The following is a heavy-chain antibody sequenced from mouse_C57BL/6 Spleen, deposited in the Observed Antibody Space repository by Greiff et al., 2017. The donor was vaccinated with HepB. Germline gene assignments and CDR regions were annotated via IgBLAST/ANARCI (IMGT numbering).Heavy chain of an antibody. Sequence: DVQLVESGGGLVKPGGSLKLSCAASGFTFSSYAMSWVRQTPEKRLEWVATISDGGSYTYYPDNVKGRFTISRDNAKNNLYLQMSHLKSEDTAMYYCARDDYEGAWFAYWGQGTLVTVSA. V-gene: IGHV5-4*01. D-gene: IGHD2-4*01. J-gene: IGHJ3*01. CDR3: ARDDYEGAWFAY. CDR1: GFTFSSYA. CDR2: ISDGGSYT.